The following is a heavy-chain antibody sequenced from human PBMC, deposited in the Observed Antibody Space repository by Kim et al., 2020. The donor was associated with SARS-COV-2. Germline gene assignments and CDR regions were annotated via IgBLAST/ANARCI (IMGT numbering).Heavy chain of an antibody. D-gene: IGHD2-21*02. CDR1: GGTFRSYA. CDR3: ARSPYCGGDCYSGGMDV. CDR2: IIPIFGTA. Sequence: SVKVSCKASGGTFRSYAISWVRQAPGQGLEWMGGIIPIFGTANYAQKFQGRVTITADESTSTAYMELSSLRSEDTAVYYCARSPYCGGDCYSGGMDVWGQGTTVTVSS. V-gene: IGHV1-69*13. J-gene: IGHJ6*02.